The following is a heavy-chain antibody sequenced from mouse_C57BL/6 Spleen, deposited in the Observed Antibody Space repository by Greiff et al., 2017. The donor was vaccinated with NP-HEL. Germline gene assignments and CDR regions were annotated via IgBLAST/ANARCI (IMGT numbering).Heavy chain of an antibody. J-gene: IGHJ4*01. D-gene: IGHD3-2*02. Sequence: QVQLQQPGAELVMPGASVKLSCKASGYTFTSYWMHWVKQRPGQGLEWIGEIDPSDSYTNYNQKFKGKSTLTVDKSSSTAYMQLSSLTSEDSAVYYCARAQDSSGSYYYAMDYWGQGTSVTVSS. CDR1: GYTFTSYW. V-gene: IGHV1-69*01. CDR3: ARAQDSSGSYYYAMDY. CDR2: IDPSDSYT.